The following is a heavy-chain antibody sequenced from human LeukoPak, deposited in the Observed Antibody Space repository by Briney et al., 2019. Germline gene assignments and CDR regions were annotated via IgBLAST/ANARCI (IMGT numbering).Heavy chain of an antibody. CDR3: ATRGYGSTWHSQN. J-gene: IGHJ4*02. CDR2: IYYSGNT. D-gene: IGHD6-13*01. CDR1: GGSISSGDYY. Sequence: SQTLSLTCTVSGGSISSGDYYWSWIRQHPGRGLEWIGYIYYSGNTYYNPSLKSRVTISVDTSKNQFSLKLSSVTDADTAVYYCATRGYGSTWHSQNWGQGTLVTVSS. V-gene: IGHV4-31*03.